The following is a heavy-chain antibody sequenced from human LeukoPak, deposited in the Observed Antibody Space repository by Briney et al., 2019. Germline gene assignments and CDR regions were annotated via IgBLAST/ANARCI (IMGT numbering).Heavy chain of an antibody. D-gene: IGHD3-22*01. CDR3: ARSGDYYDSSGYYSGAFDI. V-gene: IGHV4-34*01. CDR1: GGSFSGYY. CDR2: INHSGST. Sequence: AETLSLTCAVYGGSFSGYYWSWIRQPPGKGLEWIGEINHSGSTNYNPSPKSRVTISVDTSKKQFSLKLSSVTAADTAVYYCARSGDYYDSSGYYSGAFDIWGQGTMVTVSS. J-gene: IGHJ3*02.